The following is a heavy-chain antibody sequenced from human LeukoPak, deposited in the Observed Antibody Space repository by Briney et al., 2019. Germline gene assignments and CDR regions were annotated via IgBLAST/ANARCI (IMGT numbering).Heavy chain of an antibody. V-gene: IGHV3-7*01. CDR2: IKEDGSEK. D-gene: IGHD1-1*01. Sequence: RGSLRLSCAASGFTFSTFWMSWVRQAPGKGLEWVANIKEDGSEKYYVDSMEGRFTVSRDNAKNSLYLQMDSLRAEDTAVYYCARGGTFVSDYWGQGTLVTVSS. J-gene: IGHJ4*02. CDR1: GFTFSTFW. CDR3: ARGGTFVSDY.